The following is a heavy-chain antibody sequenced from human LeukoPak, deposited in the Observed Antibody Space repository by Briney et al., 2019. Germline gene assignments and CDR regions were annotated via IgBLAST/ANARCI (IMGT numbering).Heavy chain of an antibody. CDR1: GGSVSSGSYY. Sequence: PSQTLSLTCTVSGGSVSSGSYYWSWIRQPAGKGLECIGRIYTSGSTDYNPSLKSRVTISVDTSKNQFSLKLSSVTAADTAVYYCARDREDCSSTSCYYYYMDVWGKGTTVTVSS. V-gene: IGHV4-61*02. D-gene: IGHD2-2*01. CDR3: ARDREDCSSTSCYYYYMDV. J-gene: IGHJ6*03. CDR2: IYTSGST.